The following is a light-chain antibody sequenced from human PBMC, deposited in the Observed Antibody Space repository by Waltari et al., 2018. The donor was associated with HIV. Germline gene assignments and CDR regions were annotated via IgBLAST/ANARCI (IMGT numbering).Light chain of an antibody. CDR1: QSVSSNF. J-gene: IGKJ4*01. Sequence: EVVLTQSPGTLSLSPGERATVSCRASQSVSSNFLDWYQQKPGQAPRLLIYGASTRATDIPDRFSGSGSGTDFTLTISRLEPEDFAVYYCQQYATSPLFGGGTKVEIK. CDR2: GAS. V-gene: IGKV3-20*01. CDR3: QQYATSPL.